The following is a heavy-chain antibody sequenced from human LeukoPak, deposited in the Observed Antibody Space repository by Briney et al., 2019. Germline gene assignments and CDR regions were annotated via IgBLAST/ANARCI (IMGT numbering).Heavy chain of an antibody. V-gene: IGHV3-7*01. D-gene: IGHD2-2*02. CDR3: ARERGGFCSGNSCYKAFDI. J-gene: IGHJ3*02. Sequence: GGSLRLSCAASGFTFSSYWMTWVRQAPGKGLEWVANIKQDGSEKYYVDSVKGRFTISRDSANNSLYLQLNSLRAEDTAVYYCARERGGFCSGNSCYKAFDIWGQGTMVTVSS. CDR1: GFTFSSYW. CDR2: IKQDGSEK.